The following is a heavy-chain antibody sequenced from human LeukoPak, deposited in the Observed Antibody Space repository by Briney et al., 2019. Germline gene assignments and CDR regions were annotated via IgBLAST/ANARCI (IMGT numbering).Heavy chain of an antibody. V-gene: IGHV3-30*18. Sequence: PGGSLRFSCAASGFTFSSYGMHWVRQAPGKGLEWVAVISYDGSNKYYADSVKGRFTISRDDSKNTLYLQMNSLRAEDTAVYYCAKTKVRGSGSYYRNYYFDYWGQGTLVTVSS. CDR3: AKTKVRGSGSYYRNYYFDY. J-gene: IGHJ4*02. CDR1: GFTFSSYG. D-gene: IGHD3-10*01. CDR2: ISYDGSNK.